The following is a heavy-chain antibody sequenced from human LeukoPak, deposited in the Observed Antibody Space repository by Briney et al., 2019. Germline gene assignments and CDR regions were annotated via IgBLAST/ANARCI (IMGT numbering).Heavy chain of an antibody. CDR2: ISSNGGST. Sequence: GGSLRLSCAASGFTFSSYAMHWVRQAPGKGLEYVSAISSNGGSTYYADFVKGRFTISRDNSKNTLYLEMNSLRAEDTAVYYCARSGYYFSYYFDYWGQGALVTVSS. J-gene: IGHJ4*02. CDR3: ARSGYYFSYYFDY. V-gene: IGHV3-64*02. D-gene: IGHD2/OR15-2a*01. CDR1: GFTFSSYA.